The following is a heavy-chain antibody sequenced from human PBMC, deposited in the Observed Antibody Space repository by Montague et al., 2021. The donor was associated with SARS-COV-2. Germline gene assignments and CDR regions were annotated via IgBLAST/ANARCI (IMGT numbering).Heavy chain of an antibody. CDR2: ISWKSGSI. J-gene: IGHJ3*02. Sequence: SLRLSCAASGFTFDDYAMHWVRQAPGKGLEWVPGISWKSGSIAYADSVKGRFTISRDNAKNSLYLQMNSLRAEDTALYYCAKVMREDYYVSSGSPDAFDIWGQGTMVTVSS. CDR1: GFTFDDYA. V-gene: IGHV3-9*01. D-gene: IGHD3-22*01. CDR3: AKVMREDYYVSSGSPDAFDI.